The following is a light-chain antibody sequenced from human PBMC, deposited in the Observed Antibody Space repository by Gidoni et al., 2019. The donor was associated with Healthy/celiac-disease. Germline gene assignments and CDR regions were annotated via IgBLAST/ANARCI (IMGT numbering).Light chain of an antibody. CDR1: SSDVGSYNL. V-gene: IGLV2-23*01. Sequence: SALTQPASVSGSTGQSITISCTGTSSDVGSYNLVSWYQPHPGKAPKLMIYEGSKRPSGVSNRFSGSKSGNTASLTISGLQAEDEADYYCCSYAGSRYVFGTGTKVTVL. CDR2: EGS. J-gene: IGLJ1*01. CDR3: CSYAGSRYV.